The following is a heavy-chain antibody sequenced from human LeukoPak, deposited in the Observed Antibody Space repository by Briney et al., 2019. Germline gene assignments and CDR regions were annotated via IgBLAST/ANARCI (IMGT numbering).Heavy chain of an antibody. CDR3: AREGAYYDSSGHYYFHY. Sequence: PSQTLSLTYTVSGGSISSGDYYWSWIRQPPGRGLEWIGYIHHSGSTYDNPSLENRVTISVDTSKNQFSLRLSSVTAADTAVYYCAREGAYYDSSGHYYFHYWGQGTLVTVSS. D-gene: IGHD3-22*01. CDR1: GGSISSGDYY. J-gene: IGHJ4*02. CDR2: IHHSGST. V-gene: IGHV4-30-4*01.